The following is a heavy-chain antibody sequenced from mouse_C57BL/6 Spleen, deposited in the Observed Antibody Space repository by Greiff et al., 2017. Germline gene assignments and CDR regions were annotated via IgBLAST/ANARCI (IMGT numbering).Heavy chain of an antibody. J-gene: IGHJ3*01. CDR3: TPGYDGYYWFAY. CDR1: GFNIKDDY. D-gene: IGHD2-3*01. Sequence: EVKLQESGAELVRPGASVKLSCTASGFNIKDDYMHWVKQRPEQGLEWIGWIDPENGDTEYASKFQGKATITADTSSNTAYLQLSSLTSEDTAVDYCTPGYDGYYWFAYWGQGTLVTVSA. CDR2: IDPENGDT. V-gene: IGHV14-4*01.